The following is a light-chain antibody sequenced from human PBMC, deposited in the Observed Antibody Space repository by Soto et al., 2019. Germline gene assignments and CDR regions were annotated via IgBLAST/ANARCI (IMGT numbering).Light chain of an antibody. Sequence: EIVLTQSPATLSVSPGERATLSCRASQSVSSNLAWYQQKPGQAPRLLIYGASTRATGIPARFSGSGSGTEFTLTISSLQSEDFAVYYCHHYHNWPMTFGQGTRLEIK. V-gene: IGKV3-15*01. J-gene: IGKJ5*01. CDR2: GAS. CDR3: HHYHNWPMT. CDR1: QSVSSN.